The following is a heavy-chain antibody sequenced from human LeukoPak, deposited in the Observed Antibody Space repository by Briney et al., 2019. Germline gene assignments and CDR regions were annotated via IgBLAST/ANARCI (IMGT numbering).Heavy chain of an antibody. CDR3: ARGSVAGLLNWFDP. V-gene: IGHV1-8*03. CDR2: MNPNSGNT. J-gene: IGHJ5*02. Sequence: ASVKVSCKASGYTFTSYDINWVRQATGQGLEWMGWMNPNSGNTCYAQKFQGRVTITRNTSISTAYMELSSLKSEDTAVYYCARGSVAGLLNWFDPWGQGTLVTVSS. CDR1: GYTFTSYD. D-gene: IGHD6-19*01.